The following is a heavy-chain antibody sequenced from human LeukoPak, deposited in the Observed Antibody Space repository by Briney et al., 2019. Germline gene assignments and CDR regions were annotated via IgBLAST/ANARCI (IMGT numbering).Heavy chain of an antibody. CDR2: ISSSSSCI. Sequence: GGSLRLSCAASGFTFSSYSMNWVRQAPGKGLEWVSSISSSSSCIYYADSVKGRFTISRDNAKNSLYLQMNSLRAEDTAVYYCASEEQSAFDIWGQGTMVTVSS. CDR1: GFTFSSYS. J-gene: IGHJ3*02. CDR3: ASEEQSAFDI. V-gene: IGHV3-21*01. D-gene: IGHD1-26*01.